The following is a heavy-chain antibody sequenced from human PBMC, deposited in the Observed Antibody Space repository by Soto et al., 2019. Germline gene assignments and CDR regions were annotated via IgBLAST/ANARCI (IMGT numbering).Heavy chain of an antibody. CDR3: ARGLRRYGSGRSYFDY. V-gene: IGHV4-34*01. CDR1: GGSFGGYY. CDR2: INHSGST. Sequence: SETLSLTCAVYGGSFGGYYGSWIRQPPGKGLEWIGEINHSGSTNYNPSLKSRVTISVDTSKNQFSLKLSSVTAADTAVYYCARGLRRYGSGRSYFDYWGQGTLVTVSS. J-gene: IGHJ4*02. D-gene: IGHD3-10*01.